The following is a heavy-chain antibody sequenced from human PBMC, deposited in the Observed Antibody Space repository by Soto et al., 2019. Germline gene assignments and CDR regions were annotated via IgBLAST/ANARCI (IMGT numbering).Heavy chain of an antibody. CDR1: GGTFSSYA. J-gene: IGHJ6*04. V-gene: IGHV1-69*13. D-gene: IGHD3-3*01. CDR2: IIPIFGTA. Sequence: ASVKVSCKASGGTFSSYAISWVRQAPGQGLEWMGGIIPIFGTANYAQKFQGRVTITADESTSTAYMELSSLRSEDTAVYYCARGMTYYDFWSGPHDLYGMDVWGKGTTVTVSS. CDR3: ARGMTYYDFWSGPHDLYGMDV.